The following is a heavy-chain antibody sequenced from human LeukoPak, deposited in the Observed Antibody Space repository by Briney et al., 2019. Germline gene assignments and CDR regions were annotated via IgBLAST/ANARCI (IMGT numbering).Heavy chain of an antibody. D-gene: IGHD2/OR15-2a*01. J-gene: IGHJ4*02. Sequence: HSDGRNTNYADSVKGRFTISRDNAKNTLYLQMNSLRAEDTAVYYCVKLSIIGVDYWGQGTLVIVSS. V-gene: IGHV3-74*01. CDR3: VKLSIIGVDY. CDR2: HSDGRNT.